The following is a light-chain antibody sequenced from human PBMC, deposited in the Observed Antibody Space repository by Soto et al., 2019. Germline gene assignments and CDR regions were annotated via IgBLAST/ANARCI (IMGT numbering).Light chain of an antibody. V-gene: IGKV1-5*03. CDR1: QSVSTL. CDR2: RAS. Sequence: IQMTQSPSTLSASVGDRVTITCRASQSVSTLLAWYQQKPGEAPKLLIYRASSLESGVTSRFSGSGSGTEFTLTISSLQPDDFATYYCQQYDNYSPFGGGTRVEIK. CDR3: QQYDNYSP. J-gene: IGKJ4*02.